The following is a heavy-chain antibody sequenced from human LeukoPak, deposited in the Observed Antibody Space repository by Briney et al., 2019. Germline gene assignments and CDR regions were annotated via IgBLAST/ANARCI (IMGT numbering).Heavy chain of an antibody. CDR3: ARGPSAYPKCFDY. V-gene: IGHV3-33*07. CDR2: IWYDGSNK. D-gene: IGHD5-12*01. J-gene: IGHJ4*02. CDR1: GFTFSTQA. Sequence: GGSLRLSCVGSGFTFSTQAMSWVRQAPGKGLEWVALIWYDGSNKYYADSVKGRFTISRDNSKNTLYLQMNSLRAEDTAVYYCARGPSAYPKCFDYWGQGTLVTVSS.